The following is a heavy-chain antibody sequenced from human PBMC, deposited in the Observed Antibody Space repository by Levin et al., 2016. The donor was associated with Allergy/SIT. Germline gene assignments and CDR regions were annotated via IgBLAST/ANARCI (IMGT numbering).Heavy chain of an antibody. Sequence: WIRQPPGKGLEWVAFIRYDGSNKYYADSVKGRFTISRDNSKNTLYLQMNSLRAEDTAVYYCAKDTRLLRGRYYYGMDVWGQGTTVTSP. D-gene: IGHD2-15*01. CDR3: AKDTRLLRGRYYYGMDV. J-gene: IGHJ6*02. V-gene: IGHV3-30*02. CDR2: IRYDGSNK.